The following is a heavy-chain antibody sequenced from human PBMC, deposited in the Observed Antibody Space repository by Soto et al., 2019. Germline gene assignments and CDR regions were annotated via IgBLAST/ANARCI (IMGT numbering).Heavy chain of an antibody. D-gene: IGHD3-3*01. V-gene: IGHV3-9*01. J-gene: IGHJ3*02. CDR3: AKVNGIIFGVVTGDAFDI. Sequence: PGGSLRLSCAASGFTFDDYAMHWVRQAPGKGLEWVSGISWNSGSIGYADSVKGRFTISRDNAKNSLYLQMNSLRAEDTALYYCAKVNGIIFGVVTGDAFDIWGRGTMVTVSS. CDR1: GFTFDDYA. CDR2: ISWNSGSI.